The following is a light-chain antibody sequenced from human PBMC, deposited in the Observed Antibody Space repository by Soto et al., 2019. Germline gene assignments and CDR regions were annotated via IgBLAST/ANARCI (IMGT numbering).Light chain of an antibody. V-gene: IGKV1-39*01. CDR2: GAS. J-gene: IGKJ2*01. CDR1: HSINIY. Sequence: IQLTQSPSSLSASVGDRVTVTCRASHSINIYLNWYQQKPGKAPTLLIYGASTLQSGVPSRFSGGGSRTDFTLTISSLQTEDFATYYCQQSYRSPYTFGQGTTLEI. CDR3: QQSYRSPYT.